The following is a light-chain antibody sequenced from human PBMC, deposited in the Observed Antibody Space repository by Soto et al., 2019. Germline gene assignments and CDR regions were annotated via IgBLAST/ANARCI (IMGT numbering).Light chain of an antibody. V-gene: IGLV1-47*01. Sequence: QSVLTQPPSVSAAPGQKVSISCSGSSSNVGKNFVSWYQHVPGKAPKLLIYRNNQRPSGVPDRFSGSKSGTSASLAISGLRSEDEADYYCAAWDDSLSVVVFGGGTQLTVL. J-gene: IGLJ2*01. CDR2: RNN. CDR3: AAWDDSLSVVV. CDR1: SSNVGKNF.